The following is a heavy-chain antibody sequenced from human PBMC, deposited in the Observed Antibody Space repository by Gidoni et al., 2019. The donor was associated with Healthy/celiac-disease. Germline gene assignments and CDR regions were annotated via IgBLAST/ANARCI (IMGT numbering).Heavy chain of an antibody. Sequence: QVQLVQSGAEVKKPGFSVKVSCKASGGTFSSYAISWVRQAPGQGLEWMGRIIPILGIANYAQKFQGRVTITADKSTSTAYMELSSLRSEDTAVYYCARASGSGIQKGSWGQGTLVTVSS. CDR1: GGTFSSYA. J-gene: IGHJ4*02. CDR3: ARASGSGIQKGS. CDR2: IIPILGIA. D-gene: IGHD3-10*01. V-gene: IGHV1-69*04.